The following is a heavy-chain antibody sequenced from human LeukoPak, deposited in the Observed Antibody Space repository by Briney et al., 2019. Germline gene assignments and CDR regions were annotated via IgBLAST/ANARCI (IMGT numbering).Heavy chain of an antibody. V-gene: IGHV3-23*01. CDR2: ISASGDKT. CDR3: AKDPNGDYVGGYWFDP. D-gene: IGHD3-10*02. Sequence: GGSLRLSXAASXFTFSNYAMNWVRQAPGEGLEWVSGISASGDKTYYADSVKGRFTISRDKSNNALYLQMNSLRAEDTALYFCAKDPNGDYVGGYWFDPWGQGARVTVSS. CDR1: XFTFSNYA. J-gene: IGHJ5*02.